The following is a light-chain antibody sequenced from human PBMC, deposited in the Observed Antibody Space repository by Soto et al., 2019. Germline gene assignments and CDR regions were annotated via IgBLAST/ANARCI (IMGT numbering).Light chain of an antibody. CDR1: ESVSGSY. V-gene: IGKV3-20*01. CDR2: GAS. Sequence: EVVLTESPGTLSXXXXXXXXXXXXASESVSGSYLAWYHQKPGQAPRLLIYGASSRATGIPDRFSGSGSGTDFTLTITRLEPEDFAVYYCQQYGHSPIAFGQGTRLEIK. J-gene: IGKJ5*01. CDR3: QQYGHSPIA.